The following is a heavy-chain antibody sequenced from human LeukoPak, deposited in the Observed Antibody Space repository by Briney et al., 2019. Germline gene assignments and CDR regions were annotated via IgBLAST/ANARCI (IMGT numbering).Heavy chain of an antibody. CDR1: GFTFSSYA. CDR3: ATYSSLNRREFQY. V-gene: IGHV3-7*01. J-gene: IGHJ1*01. Sequence: GGSLRLSCAASGFTFSSYAMSWVRQAPGKGLQWVANIKTDGSDKYYVDSVKGRFTISRDNAKNSLYLQMNSLRAEDTAVYYCATYSSLNRREFQYWGQGTLLTVSS. CDR2: IKTDGSDK. D-gene: IGHD3-22*01.